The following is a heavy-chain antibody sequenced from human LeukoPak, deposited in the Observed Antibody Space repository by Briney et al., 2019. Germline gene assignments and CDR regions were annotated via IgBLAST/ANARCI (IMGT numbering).Heavy chain of an antibody. CDR2: IKEDGNEK. CDR3: AKDRLRFSY. CDR1: GFTFSASW. J-gene: IGHJ4*02. Sequence: GGSLRLSCTASGFTFSASWMSWVRQAPGKGLEWVANIKEDGNEKCYVDSVKGRFTISGDNAENSLYLQMNSLRAEDTAVYYCAKDRLRFSYWGQGTLATVSS. D-gene: IGHD3-16*01. V-gene: IGHV3-7*03.